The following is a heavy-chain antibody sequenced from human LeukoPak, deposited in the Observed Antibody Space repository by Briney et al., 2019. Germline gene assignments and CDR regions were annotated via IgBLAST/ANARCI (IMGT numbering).Heavy chain of an antibody. V-gene: IGHV3-21*01. D-gene: IGHD1-26*01. CDR2: ISSSSSYI. Sequence: NPSETLSLTCTVSGYSISSGYYWGWVRQAPGKGLEWVSSISSSSSYIYYADSVKGRFTISRDNAKNSLYLQMNSLRAEDTAVYYCARVLRGSYSNWFDPWGQGTLVTVSS. CDR3: ARVLRGSYSNWFDP. CDR1: GYSISSGYY. J-gene: IGHJ5*02.